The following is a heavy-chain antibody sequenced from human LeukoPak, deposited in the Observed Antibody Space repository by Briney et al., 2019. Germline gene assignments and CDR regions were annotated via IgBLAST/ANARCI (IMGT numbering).Heavy chain of an antibody. D-gene: IGHD3-3*01. V-gene: IGHV1-2*02. CDR1: GYTFTGYY. CDR3: ARSVYDFWSGYYYY. J-gene: IGHJ4*02. CDR2: INPNSGGT. Sequence: ASVKVSCKAPGYTFTGYYMHWVRQAPGQGLEWMGWINPNSGGTNYAQKFQGRVTMTRDTSISTAYMELSRLRSDDTAVYYCARSVYDFWSGYYYYWGQGTLVTVSS.